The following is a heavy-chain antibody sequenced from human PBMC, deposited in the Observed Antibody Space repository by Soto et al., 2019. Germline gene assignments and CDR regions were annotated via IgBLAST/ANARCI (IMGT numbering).Heavy chain of an antibody. V-gene: IGHV1-69*06. CDR3: ARGRGKTETT. CDR1: GGNSRSYA. CDR2: IVPLLSSA. J-gene: IGHJ4*02. D-gene: IGHD1-7*01. Sequence: QVQLGQSEAEVKQPGSSVKVSCKASGGNSRSYAISWVRQAPGQGLEWMGGIVPLLSSANYAQKFQGRVTITADKSTTTAYMELNSLTYEDTAVYYCARGRGKTETTWGQGTLVTVSS.